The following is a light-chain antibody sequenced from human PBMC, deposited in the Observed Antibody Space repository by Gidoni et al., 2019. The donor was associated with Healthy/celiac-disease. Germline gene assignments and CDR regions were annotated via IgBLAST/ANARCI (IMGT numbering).Light chain of an antibody. CDR1: QGIRRY. CDR2: AAS. V-gene: IGKV1D-8*01. Sequence: VIWMTQSPSLLSASTGDRVTISCRISQGIRRYLALYQQKPGKSTELMIYAASTLQSGVPSRFSVSGSGTDFTLTISCLQSEDFETYYCQQYYSLPLGFXPXTKVDIK. J-gene: IGKJ3*01. CDR3: QQYYSLPLG.